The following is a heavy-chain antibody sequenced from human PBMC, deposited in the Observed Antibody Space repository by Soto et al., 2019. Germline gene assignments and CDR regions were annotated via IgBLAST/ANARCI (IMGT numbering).Heavy chain of an antibody. Sequence: PSETLSLTCTVSGGSITGRNYYWAWIRQPPGKGLEWIGSIYYSGNTYYNPSLKSRVTISVDTSQNHFSLKLSSVTAADTAVYYCARKSMMWWLDPWGQGTLVTVSS. D-gene: IGHD3-16*01. J-gene: IGHJ5*02. CDR2: IYYSGNT. CDR3: ARKSMMWWLDP. V-gene: IGHV4-39*02. CDR1: GGSITGRNYY.